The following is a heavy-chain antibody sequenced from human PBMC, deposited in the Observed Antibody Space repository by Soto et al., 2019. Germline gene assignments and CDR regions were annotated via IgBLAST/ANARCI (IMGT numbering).Heavy chain of an antibody. CDR1: GFPFNDYA. CDR3: ARESGFAIEYYFYGMDV. J-gene: IGHJ6*01. CDR2: ISERT. Sequence: EVQLLESGGDLVQPGGSLRLSCAASGFPFNDYAMSWVRQAPGKGLEWVSGISERTYYADSVKGRFTISRDNSKNTVFLQMNDLRAEDTAVYYCARESGFAIEYYFYGMDVWGQGTTVTVSS. V-gene: IGHV3-23*01. D-gene: IGHD2-2*02.